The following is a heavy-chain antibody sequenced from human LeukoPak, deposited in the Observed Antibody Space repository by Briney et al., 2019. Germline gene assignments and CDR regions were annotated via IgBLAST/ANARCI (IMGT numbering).Heavy chain of an antibody. Sequence: SQTLSLTCAISGDSVSSNSAAWNWIRQSPSRGLEWLGRTDYRSKWYYDYTVSVESRITINPDTSKNQFSLQLNSVTPEDTAVYYCARVKILWFGELPYYYYGLDVWGQGTTVTVSS. J-gene: IGHJ6*02. CDR1: GDSVSSNSAA. CDR2: TDYRSKWYY. D-gene: IGHD3-10*01. V-gene: IGHV6-1*01. CDR3: ARVKILWFGELPYYYYGLDV.